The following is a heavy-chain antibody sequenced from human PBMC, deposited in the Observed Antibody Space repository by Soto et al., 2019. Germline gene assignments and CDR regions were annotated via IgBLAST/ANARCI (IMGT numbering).Heavy chain of an antibody. V-gene: IGHV3-7*01. CDR2: IKQDGSEQ. J-gene: IGHJ4*02. CDR3: ARGRVVLAC. Sequence: EVQLVESGGGLVQPGGSLRLSCAASGFTFSSYWMTWVRQAPGKGLEWVANIKQDGSEQYYVDSVRGRFTISRDNAKYSLYLQMNSLRAEDSAVYYCARGRVVLACWGQGTLGTVSS. CDR1: GFTFSSYW.